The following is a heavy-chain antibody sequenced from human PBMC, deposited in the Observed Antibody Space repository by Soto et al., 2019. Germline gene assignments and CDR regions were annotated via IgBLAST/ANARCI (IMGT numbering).Heavy chain of an antibody. J-gene: IGHJ4*02. CDR2: VSLGGST. V-gene: IGHV3-23*01. CDR1: GFTFSSYA. D-gene: IGHD2-15*01. CDR3: AKRRGAGGHFDY. Sequence: DVQLLESGGGLVQPEGSLRLSCAASGFTFSSYAMGWVRQGPGKGLEWVAVVSLGGSTHYGDSVRGRFTISRDNSKHTLSLQTDSLTAEDRAGYFCAKRRGAGGHFDYWGQGALVTVSS.